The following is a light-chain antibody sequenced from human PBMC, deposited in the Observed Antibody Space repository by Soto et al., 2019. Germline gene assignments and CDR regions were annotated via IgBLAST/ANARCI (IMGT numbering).Light chain of an antibody. Sequence: VVLTQSPATLSVSPGERATLSCRASQSVKSNLAWYQQKPGQAPRLLIYDASTRATDIPARFSGSGSGTEFTLTISSLQSEDSAVYYCQQYKNWPRVYTFGQGTKLEI. CDR1: QSVKSN. CDR2: DAS. CDR3: QQYKNWPRVYT. V-gene: IGKV3-15*01. J-gene: IGKJ2*01.